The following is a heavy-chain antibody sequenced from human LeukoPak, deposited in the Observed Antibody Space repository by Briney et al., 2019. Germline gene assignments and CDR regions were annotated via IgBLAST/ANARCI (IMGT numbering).Heavy chain of an antibody. CDR1: GFTFSSYS. Sequence: PGGSLRLSCAASGFTFSSYSMNWVRQAPGKGLEWVSSISSSSYIYYADSVKGRFTISRDNAKNSLYLQMNSLRAEDTAAYYCARTYIVATIRAFDIWGQGTMVTVSS. V-gene: IGHV3-21*01. D-gene: IGHD5-12*01. CDR3: ARTYIVATIRAFDI. CDR2: ISSSSYI. J-gene: IGHJ3*02.